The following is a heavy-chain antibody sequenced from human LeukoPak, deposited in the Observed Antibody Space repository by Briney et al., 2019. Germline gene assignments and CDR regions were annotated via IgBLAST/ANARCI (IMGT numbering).Heavy chain of an antibody. J-gene: IGHJ4*02. CDR3: ARDPYHGDPEYYFDS. V-gene: IGHV3-33*01. D-gene: IGHD2-2*01. CDR1: GFTFSSYG. Sequence: PGRSLRLSCAASGFTFSSYGMHWVRQSPGKGLEWVAVIWYDGSNQYYGDSVKGRFTISRDNPKNTLYLQMNSLRAEDTAVYYCARDPYHGDPEYYFDSWGQGTLVTVSS. CDR2: IWYDGSNQ.